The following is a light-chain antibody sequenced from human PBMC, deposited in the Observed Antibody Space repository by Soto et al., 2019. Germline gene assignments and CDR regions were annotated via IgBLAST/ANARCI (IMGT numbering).Light chain of an antibody. CDR3: QQYNNWPPWT. Sequence: EIGMTQSPATLFLSPGERATLSCRASQSVSSNFAWYQQKPGQAPRLLIYGASTRATGIPARFSGSGSGTEFTLTISSLQSEDFAVYYCQQYNNWPPWTFGQGTKVEIK. J-gene: IGKJ1*01. V-gene: IGKV3-15*01. CDR2: GAS. CDR1: QSVSSN.